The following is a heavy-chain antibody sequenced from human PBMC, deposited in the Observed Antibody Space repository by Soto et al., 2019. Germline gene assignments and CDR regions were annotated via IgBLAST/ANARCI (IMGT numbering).Heavy chain of an antibody. CDR2: ISGSGGST. CDR3: ANFEPYYYDSSGYYGY. V-gene: IGHV3-23*01. CDR1: GFTFSRYA. Sequence: GGSLSLSCAASGFTFSRYAMSWFRQAPGKGLEWVSSISGSGGSTYYADSVKGRFTISRDNSKNTLYLQMNSLRAEDTAVYYCANFEPYYYDSSGYYGYWGQGTLVTVSS. D-gene: IGHD3-22*01. J-gene: IGHJ4*02.